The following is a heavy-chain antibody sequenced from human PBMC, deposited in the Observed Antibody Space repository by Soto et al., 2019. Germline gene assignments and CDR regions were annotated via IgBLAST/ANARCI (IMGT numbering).Heavy chain of an antibody. CDR3: ARGPLVVLNYFES. CDR2: IFPLTDIP. Sequence: QVQLVQSGTEVKKPGSSVKVSCKASGGTFRNYPINWVRQAPGQGLEWMGSIFPLTDIPDYAQNFQARLTISADKSTSTAYMELSSLTSDETAMYFCARGPLVVLNYFESWGQGTLIPVSS. J-gene: IGHJ4*02. CDR1: GGTFRNYP. V-gene: IGHV1-69*02.